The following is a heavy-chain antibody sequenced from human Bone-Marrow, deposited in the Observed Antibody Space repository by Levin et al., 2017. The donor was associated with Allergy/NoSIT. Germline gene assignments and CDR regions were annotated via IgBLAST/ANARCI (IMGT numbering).Heavy chain of an antibody. CDR3: ARVERKEYYYYYGMDV. J-gene: IGHJ6*02. Sequence: GGSLRLSCKASGGTFSSYAISWVRQAPGQGLEWMGGIIPIFGTANYAQKFQGRVTITADKSTSTAYMELSSLRSEDTAVYYCARVERKEYYYYYGMDVWGQGTTVTVSS. V-gene: IGHV1-69*06. D-gene: IGHD1-14*01. CDR1: GGTFSSYA. CDR2: IIPIFGTA.